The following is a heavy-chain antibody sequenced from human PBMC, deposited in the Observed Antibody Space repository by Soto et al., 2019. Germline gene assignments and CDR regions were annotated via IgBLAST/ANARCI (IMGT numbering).Heavy chain of an antibody. CDR3: ARDSAYGSGTSVNHYLYY. Sequence: GGSLRLSCAASGFTFGSYWMSWVRQAPGKGLEWLATIKWDASEKKYVDSVKGRFTMSRDNAKNSLYLQMDSLRAEDTAVYYCARDSAYGSGTSVNHYLYYWGNGTRATVAS. J-gene: IGHJ4*01. CDR1: GFTFGSYW. D-gene: IGHD3-10*01. CDR2: IKWDASEK. V-gene: IGHV3-7*01.